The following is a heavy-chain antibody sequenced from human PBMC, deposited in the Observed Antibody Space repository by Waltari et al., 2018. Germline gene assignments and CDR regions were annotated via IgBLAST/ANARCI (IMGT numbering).Heavy chain of an antibody. CDR1: GYSISSGYY. CDR3: EGGSGSVNAFDI. Sequence: QVQLQESGPGLVKPSETLSLTCAVSGYSISSGYYWGWIRQPPGKGLEWIGSIYHSGSTYYNPSLKSRVTISVDTSKNQFSLKLSSVTAADTAVYYCEGGSGSVNAFDIWGQGTMVTVSS. V-gene: IGHV4-38-2*01. CDR2: IYHSGST. D-gene: IGHD6-19*01. J-gene: IGHJ3*02.